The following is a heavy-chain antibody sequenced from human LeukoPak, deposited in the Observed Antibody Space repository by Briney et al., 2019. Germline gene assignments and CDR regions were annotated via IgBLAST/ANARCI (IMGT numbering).Heavy chain of an antibody. D-gene: IGHD2-8*01. V-gene: IGHV3-53*01. CDR3: ASMYFSQYLQH. CDR1: GFTVNSDY. Sequence: GGSLRLSCAASGFTVNSDYMSWVRQAPGKGLEWVSVIYSGGSTYYADSVKGRFTISRDNSKNTLYLQMNSLRAEDTAVYYCASMYFSQYLQHWGQGTLVTVSS. J-gene: IGHJ1*01. CDR2: IYSGGST.